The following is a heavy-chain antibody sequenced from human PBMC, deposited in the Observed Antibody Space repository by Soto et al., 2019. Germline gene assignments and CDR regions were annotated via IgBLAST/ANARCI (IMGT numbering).Heavy chain of an antibody. J-gene: IGHJ5*01. CDR3: ARDCPGSSTTCYGDEWFDS. D-gene: IGHD2-2*01. CDR2: ISSSRSTI. Sequence: EVQLVESGGGLVQPGGSLRLSCAASGFTFSSYSMNWVRQAPGKGLEWVSYISSSRSTIYYADSVKGRFTISRDNAKNSLYLQMNILIAEDTAVYYCARDCPGSSTTCYGDEWFDSWGQGTLVTVSS. CDR1: GFTFSSYS. V-gene: IGHV3-48*01.